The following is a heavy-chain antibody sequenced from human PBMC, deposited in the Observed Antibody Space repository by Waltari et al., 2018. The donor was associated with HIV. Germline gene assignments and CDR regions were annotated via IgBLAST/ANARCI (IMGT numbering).Heavy chain of an antibody. D-gene: IGHD2-2*01. CDR1: GGSFSGYY. V-gene: IGHV4-34*01. CDR3: ARGIGYCSSTSCYYFNY. Sequence: QVQLQQWGAGLLKPSETRSLTCAVYGGSFSGYYLSWFRQPPGKGLEWIGEINHSGSTNYNPSLKSRVTISVDTSKNQFSLKLSSVTAADTAVYYCARGIGYCSSTSCYYFNYWGQGTLVTVSS. CDR2: INHSGST. J-gene: IGHJ4*02.